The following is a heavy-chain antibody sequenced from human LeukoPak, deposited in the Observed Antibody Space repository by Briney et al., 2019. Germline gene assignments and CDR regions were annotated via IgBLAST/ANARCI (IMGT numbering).Heavy chain of an antibody. CDR1: GFTFSSYS. Sequence: PGGSLRLSCEASGFTFSSYSLNWVRQAPGKGLEWVSSISSGRSYIYYADSVKGRFTISRDDAKNSLYLQMNSLRAEDTAMYYCAKDVRDPGPYYFDYWGQGTLVTVSS. J-gene: IGHJ4*02. CDR2: ISSGRSYI. V-gene: IGHV3-21*01. CDR3: AKDVRDPGPYYFDY. D-gene: IGHD3-10*01.